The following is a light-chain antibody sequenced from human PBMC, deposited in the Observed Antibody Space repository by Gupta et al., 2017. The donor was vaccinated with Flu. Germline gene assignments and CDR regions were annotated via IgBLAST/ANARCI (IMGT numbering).Light chain of an antibody. CDR1: QSVPGGY. J-gene: IGKJ1*01. CDR2: GVS. Sequence: IVLTQSPDTLSLSPGESATLSCRASQSVPGGYLAWYQHKPGQAPRLLIHGVSIRATDIPDRFSAGGSGTDFTLTINGLEPEDFAVYYCQHEVNAPLSFGQGTKVEIK. CDR3: QHEVNAPLS. V-gene: IGKV3-20*01.